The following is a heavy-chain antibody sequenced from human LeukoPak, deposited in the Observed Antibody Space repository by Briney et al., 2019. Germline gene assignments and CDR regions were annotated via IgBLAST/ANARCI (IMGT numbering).Heavy chain of an antibody. CDR3: ARGGRDYFDY. J-gene: IGHJ4*02. CDR2: IYYSGST. Sequence: SETLSLTCTLSGGSISSYYWSWIRQPPGKGLEWIGYIYYSGSTNYNPSLKSRVTISVDTSKNQFSLKLSSVTAADTAVYYCARGGRDYFDYWGQGTLVTVSS. V-gene: IGHV4-59*01. CDR1: GGSISSYY.